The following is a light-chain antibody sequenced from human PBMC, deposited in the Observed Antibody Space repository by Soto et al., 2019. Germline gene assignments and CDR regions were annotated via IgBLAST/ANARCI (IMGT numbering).Light chain of an antibody. Sequence: DIQMTQSPSSVSASVGDRVTITCRATQGISNWLAWYQQKPGQAPKLLICAATSLQDGVPLRFSGSGSGADFTLTISALQPEDFATYYCQQANSLPLTFGGGTKVEIK. J-gene: IGKJ4*01. CDR1: QGISNW. CDR3: QQANSLPLT. V-gene: IGKV1-12*01. CDR2: AAT.